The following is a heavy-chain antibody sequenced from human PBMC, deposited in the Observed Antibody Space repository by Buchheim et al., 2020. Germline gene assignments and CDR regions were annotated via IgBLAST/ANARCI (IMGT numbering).Heavy chain of an antibody. J-gene: IGHJ4*02. D-gene: IGHD3-3*01. V-gene: IGHV4-39*07. CDR3: ARDGYYDFWAAFDY. Sequence: QLQLQESGPGLVKPSETLSLTCTVSGGSISSSSYYWGWIRQPPGKGLEWIGSIYYSGSTSYNPSLKSRVTISVQRSKNPVFLKLSSVTAADTAVYYCARDGYYDFWAAFDYWGQGTL. CDR1: GGSISSSSYY. CDR2: IYYSGST.